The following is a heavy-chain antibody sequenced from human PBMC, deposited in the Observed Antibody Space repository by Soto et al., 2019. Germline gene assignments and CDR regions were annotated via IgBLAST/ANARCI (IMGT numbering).Heavy chain of an antibody. J-gene: IGHJ4*02. CDR1: GFTFSIYN. Sequence: VGSLRLSCAASGFTFSIYNMNWVRQAPGKGLEWVSSISSSSNHIYYADSVKGRFAISRDSAKNSLSLQMDSLRAEDTAVYYCARGETYYDYWGQGTLVTVSS. CDR3: ARGETYYDY. CDR2: ISSSSNHI. V-gene: IGHV3-21*01.